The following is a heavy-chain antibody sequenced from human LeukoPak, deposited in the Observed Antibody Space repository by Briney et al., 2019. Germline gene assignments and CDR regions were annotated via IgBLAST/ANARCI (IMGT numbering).Heavy chain of an antibody. J-gene: IGHJ4*02. CDR3: AREEYDYYDSSGARGLRD. CDR2: IYYSGST. V-gene: IGHV4-39*07. Sequence: SETLSLTCTVSGGSISSGGYYWGWIRQPPGKGLEWIGSIYYSGSTYYNPSLKSRVTISVDTSKNQFSLKLSSVTAADTAVYYCAREEYDYYDSSGARGLRDWGQGTLVTVSS. D-gene: IGHD3-22*01. CDR1: GGSISSGGYY.